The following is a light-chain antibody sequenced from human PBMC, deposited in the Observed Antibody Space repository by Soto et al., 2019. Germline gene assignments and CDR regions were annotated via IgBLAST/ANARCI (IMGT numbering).Light chain of an antibody. Sequence: QSVLTQPASVSGSPGQSITISCTGTSLDVGGYNYVSWYQQHPGKAPKLMIYDVSNRPSGVSNRFSGSKSGNTASLTISGLQAEDEADYYCSSYTSSSTLVVFGGGTKLTVL. CDR2: DVS. CDR3: SSYTSSSTLVV. J-gene: IGLJ2*01. CDR1: SLDVGGYNY. V-gene: IGLV2-14*01.